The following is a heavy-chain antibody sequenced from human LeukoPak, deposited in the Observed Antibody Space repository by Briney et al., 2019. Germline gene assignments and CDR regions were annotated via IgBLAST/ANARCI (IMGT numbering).Heavy chain of an antibody. CDR3: ARGRPSSNIAARGNWFDP. D-gene: IGHD6-6*01. J-gene: IGHJ5*02. Sequence: GASVKVSRKASGYTFTSYGISWVRQAPGQGLEWMGWISAYNGNTNYAQKLQSRVTMTTDTSTSTAYMELRSLRSDDTAVYYCARGRPSSNIAARGNWFDPWGQGTLVTVSS. V-gene: IGHV1-18*01. CDR2: ISAYNGNT. CDR1: GYTFTSYG.